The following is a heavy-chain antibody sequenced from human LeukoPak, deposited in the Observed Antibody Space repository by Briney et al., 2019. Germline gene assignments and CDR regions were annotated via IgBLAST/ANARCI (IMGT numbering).Heavy chain of an antibody. CDR1: GFTFSSYE. CDR2: ISSSGSTI. J-gene: IGHJ3*02. V-gene: IGHV3-48*03. CDR3: ARDLSIAARGGI. Sequence: GGSLRLSCAASGFTFSSYEMNWVRQAPGKGLEWVSYISSSGSTIYYADSVKGRFTISRDNAKNSLYLQMNSLRAEDSAVYYCARDLSIAARGGIWGQGTMVTVSS. D-gene: IGHD6-6*01.